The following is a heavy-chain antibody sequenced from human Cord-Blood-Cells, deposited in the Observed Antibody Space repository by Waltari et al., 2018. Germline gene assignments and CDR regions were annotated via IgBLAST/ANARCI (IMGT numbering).Heavy chain of an antibody. V-gene: IGHV4-39*01. CDR1: GGSIRSSSYY. J-gene: IGHJ5*02. CDR2: IYYSGST. Sequence: QLQLQESGPGLVKPSETLSLTCTVSGGSIRSSSYYWGWIRQPPGKGLEWIGSIYYSGSTYYNPSLKSRVTISGDTSKNQFSLKLSSVTAADTAVYYCARRVRDGHYNWFDPWGQGTLVTVSS. CDR3: ARRVRDGHYNWFDP.